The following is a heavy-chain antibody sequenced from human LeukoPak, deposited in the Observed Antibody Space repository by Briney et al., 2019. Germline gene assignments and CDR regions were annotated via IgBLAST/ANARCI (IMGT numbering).Heavy chain of an antibody. CDR3: ARDRTTVTTGVNWFDP. Sequence: ASVKVSCKTFGYPFSSCGINWVRRAPGQGLEWMGWISGYNGDTNYAQKLQGRVTMTTDTSTSTAYMELRSLRSDDTAVYYCARDRTTVTTGVNWFDPWGQGTLVTVSS. V-gene: IGHV1-18*01. J-gene: IGHJ5*02. CDR1: GYPFSSCG. CDR2: ISGYNGDT. D-gene: IGHD4-17*01.